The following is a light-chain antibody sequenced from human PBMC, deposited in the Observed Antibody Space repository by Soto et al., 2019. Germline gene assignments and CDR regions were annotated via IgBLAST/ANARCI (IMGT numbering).Light chain of an antibody. Sequence: AVQMTQSPYAGSASVGDRAPITCLASQGIRNDLGWYQQEPGKAPKILIYAASSLESGVPSRFSGSGSGTDFTLTISRLQPEDFSTYYCEQAGSSPITFGQGTRLEIK. J-gene: IGKJ5*01. CDR1: QGIRND. V-gene: IGKV1-6*01. CDR2: AAS. CDR3: EQAGSSPIT.